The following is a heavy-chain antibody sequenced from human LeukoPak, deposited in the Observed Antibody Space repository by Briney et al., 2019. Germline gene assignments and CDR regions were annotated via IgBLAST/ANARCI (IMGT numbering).Heavy chain of an antibody. J-gene: IGHJ4*02. CDR3: ARIHCSHSGSLCYNH. Sequence: PSETLSLTCGVFGVSINDYYWSWIRQSPGKGLEWIGEISHTEGTRYNPSLESRVTMSVGTSENQLSLKLIFVTAADTAVYYCARIHCSHSGSLCYNHWGLGTLVTVSS. V-gene: IGHV4-34*01. CDR1: GVSINDYY. D-gene: IGHD2-15*01. CDR2: ISHTEGT.